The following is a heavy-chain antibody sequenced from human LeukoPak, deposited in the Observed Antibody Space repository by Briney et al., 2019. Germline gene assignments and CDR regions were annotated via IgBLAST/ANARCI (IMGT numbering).Heavy chain of an antibody. V-gene: IGHV3-48*03. D-gene: IGHD3-16*02. CDR1: GFTFSSYE. Sequence: PGGSLRLSCAASGFTFSSYEMNWVRQAPGKGLEWVSYISSSGSTIYYADSVKGRFTISRDNAKNSLYLQMNRLRAEDTAVYYCARAYTFGGVIVAFDYWGQGTLVTVSS. J-gene: IGHJ4*02. CDR3: ARAYTFGGVIVAFDY. CDR2: ISSSGSTI.